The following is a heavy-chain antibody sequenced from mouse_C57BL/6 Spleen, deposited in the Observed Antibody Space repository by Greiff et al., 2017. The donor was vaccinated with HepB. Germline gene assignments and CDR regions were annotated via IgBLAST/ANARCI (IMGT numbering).Heavy chain of an antibody. J-gene: IGHJ1*03. CDR3: AKKGDGYPLYFDV. CDR2: IWRGGST. V-gene: IGHV2-5*01. CDR1: GFSLTSYG. D-gene: IGHD2-3*01. Sequence: QVQLQQSGPGLVQPSQSLSITCTVSGFSLTSYGLHWVRQSPGKGLEWLGVIWRGGSTDYNAAFMSRLSITKDNSKSQVFFKMNSLQADDTAIYYCAKKGDGYPLYFDVWGTGTTVTVSS.